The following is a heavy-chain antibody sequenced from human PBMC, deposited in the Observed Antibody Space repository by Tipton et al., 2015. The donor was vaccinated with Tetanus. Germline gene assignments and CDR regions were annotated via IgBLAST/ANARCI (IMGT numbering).Heavy chain of an antibody. J-gene: IGHJ4*02. CDR2: IYSGGSST. Sequence: SLRLSCAASGFTFSSYAMSWVRQAPGKGLEWVSVIYSGGSSTYYADSVKGRFTISRDNSKNTLYLQMNSLRAEDTAVYYCAKDHHSIVATHFFDYWGQGTLVTVSS. D-gene: IGHD5-12*01. CDR1: GFTFSSYA. V-gene: IGHV3-23*03. CDR3: AKDHHSIVATHFFDY.